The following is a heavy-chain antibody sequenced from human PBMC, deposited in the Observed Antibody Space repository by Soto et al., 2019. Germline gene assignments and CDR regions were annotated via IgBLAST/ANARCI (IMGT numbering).Heavy chain of an antibody. CDR1: GFTFSSYA. V-gene: IGHV3-23*01. J-gene: IGHJ4*02. CDR2: ISGSGGST. CDR3: AKDGVGPTCTNGVCYDY. Sequence: GGSLRLSCAASGFTFSSYAMSWVRQAPGKGLEWVSAISGSGGSTYYADSVKGRFTISRDNSKNTLYLQMNSLRAEDTAVYYCAKDGVGPTCTNGVCYDYWGQGTLVTVSS. D-gene: IGHD2-8*01.